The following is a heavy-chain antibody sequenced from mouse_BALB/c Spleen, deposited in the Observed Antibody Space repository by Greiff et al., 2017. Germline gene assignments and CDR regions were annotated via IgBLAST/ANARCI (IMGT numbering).Heavy chain of an antibody. CDR2: ISSGSSTI. V-gene: IGHV5-17*02. D-gene: IGHD3-1*01. CDR1: GFTFSSFG. J-gene: IGHJ4*01. Sequence: EVKLVESGGGLVQPGGSRKLSCAASGFTFSSFGMHWVRQAPEKGLEWVAYISSGSSTIYYADTVKGRFTISRDNPKNTLFLQMTSLRSEDTAMYYCASASDYWGQGTSVTVSS. CDR3: ASASDY.